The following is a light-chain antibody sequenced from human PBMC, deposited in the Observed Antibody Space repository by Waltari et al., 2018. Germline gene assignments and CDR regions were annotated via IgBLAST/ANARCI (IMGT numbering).Light chain of an antibody. CDR3: QERSNWPGGA. CDR2: DAS. Sequence: EIVLTQSPATLSLSPGERATLSCRASQSVRTYLAWYQHRPGQAPRLLIYDASNRATDVPARFSGSGSGTDFTLTISSLQPEDFAVYYCQERSNWPGGAFGGGTRWRS. J-gene: IGKJ4*01. V-gene: IGKV3-11*01. CDR1: QSVRTY.